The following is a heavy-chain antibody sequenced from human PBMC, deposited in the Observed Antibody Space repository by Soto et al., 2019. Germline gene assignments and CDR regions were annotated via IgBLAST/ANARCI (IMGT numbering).Heavy chain of an antibody. V-gene: IGHV1-3*01. J-gene: IGHJ6*02. CDR1: GYTFNSYA. Sequence: ASVKVCCKASGYTFNSYAMRLVRQAPGKRLEWMGWINAGNGNTKYSQKFQGRVTITRDTSASTAYMELSSLRSEDTAVYYCAMTYYYDSSGYWDYYYYYGMDVWGQGTTVTVSS. CDR2: INAGNGNT. D-gene: IGHD3-22*01. CDR3: AMTYYYDSSGYWDYYYYYGMDV.